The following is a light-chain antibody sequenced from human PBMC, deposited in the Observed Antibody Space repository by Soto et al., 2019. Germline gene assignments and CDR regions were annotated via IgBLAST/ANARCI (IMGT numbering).Light chain of an antibody. Sequence: QSVLTQPASVSGSPGQSIIISCTGTSSDVGGYNYVSWYQQHPGKAPKLMIYDVSNRPSGVSNRFSGSKSGNTASLTISGLQAEDEADYYCSSYTSSSTPPYFFGTGTKVTVL. CDR1: SSDVGGYNY. V-gene: IGLV2-14*01. J-gene: IGLJ1*01. CDR2: DVS. CDR3: SSYTSSSTPPYF.